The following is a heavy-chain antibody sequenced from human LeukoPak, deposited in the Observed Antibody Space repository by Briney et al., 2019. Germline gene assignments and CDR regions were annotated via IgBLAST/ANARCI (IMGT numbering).Heavy chain of an antibody. CDR2: ISAYNGNT. V-gene: IGHV1-18*01. CDR1: GYTFTSYG. CDR3: ARGRDYDILTGYQNWFDP. J-gene: IGHJ5*02. D-gene: IGHD3-9*01. Sequence: GASVKVSCKASGYTFTSYGISWVRQAPGQGLEWMGWISAYNGNTNYAQKLQGRVTMTTDTSTSTAYMELRSLRSDDTAVYYCARGRDYDILTGYQNWFDPWGQGTLVTVSS.